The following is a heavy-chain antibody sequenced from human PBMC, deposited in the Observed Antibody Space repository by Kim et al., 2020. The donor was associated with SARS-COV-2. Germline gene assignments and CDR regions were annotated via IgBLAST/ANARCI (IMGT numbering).Heavy chain of an antibody. V-gene: IGHV4-34*01. CDR1: GWSFSGYY. J-gene: IGHJ5*02. CDR2: INHSGST. CDR3: ARSAYYYGSGSYYKRPANWFDP. D-gene: IGHD3-10*01. Sequence: SETLSLTCAVYGWSFSGYYWSWIRQPPGKGLEWIGEINHSGSTNYNPSLKSRVTISVDTSKNQFSLKLSSVTAADTAVYYCARSAYYYGSGSYYKRPANWFDPWGQGTLVTVSS.